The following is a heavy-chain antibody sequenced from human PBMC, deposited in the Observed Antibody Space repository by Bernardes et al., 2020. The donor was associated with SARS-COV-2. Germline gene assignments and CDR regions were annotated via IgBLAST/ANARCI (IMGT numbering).Heavy chain of an antibody. Sequence: LSLTCAVYGGSFSDYYWTWIRQPPGKGLEWVGEINHSVSTNYNPSLKSRVTMSVDTSKNQFSLKLNSVTAADTAVYYCARGYKAVDTFDIWGQGTMVTVSS. J-gene: IGHJ3*02. D-gene: IGHD1-20*01. CDR1: GGSFSDYY. CDR3: ARGYKAVDTFDI. V-gene: IGHV4-34*01. CDR2: INHSVST.